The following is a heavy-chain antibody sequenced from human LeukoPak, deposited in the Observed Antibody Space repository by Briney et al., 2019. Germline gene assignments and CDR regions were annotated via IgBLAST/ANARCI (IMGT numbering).Heavy chain of an antibody. V-gene: IGHV3-30-3*01. D-gene: IGHD6-19*01. CDR1: GFTFSSYA. CDR3: AREEYSSGWYRSYYYYYGMDV. Sequence: SLRLSCAASGFTFSSYAMHWVRQAPGKGLEWVAVISYDGSNKYYADSVKGRFTISRDNSKNTLYLQMNSLRAEDTAVYYCAREEYSSGWYRSYYYYYGMDVWGQGTTVTVSS. CDR2: ISYDGSNK. J-gene: IGHJ6*02.